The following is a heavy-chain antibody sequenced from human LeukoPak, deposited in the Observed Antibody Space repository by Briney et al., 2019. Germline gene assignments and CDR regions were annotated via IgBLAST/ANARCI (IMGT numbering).Heavy chain of an antibody. CDR2: ISYDGSNK. V-gene: IGHV3-30*18. J-gene: IGHJ4*02. CDR1: GFTFSSYG. D-gene: IGHD6-13*01. Sequence: PGGSLRLSCAASGFTFSSYGMHWVRQAPGKGLEWVAVISYDGSNKYYAGSVKGRFTISRDNSKNTLYLQMNSLRAEDTAVYYCAKESLRYSSSWTQVDYWGQGALVTVSS. CDR3: AKESLRYSSSWTQVDY.